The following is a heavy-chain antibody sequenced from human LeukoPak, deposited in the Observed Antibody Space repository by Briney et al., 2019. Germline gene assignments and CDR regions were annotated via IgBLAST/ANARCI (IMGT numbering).Heavy chain of an antibody. Sequence: SVKVSCKASGFTFTSSAMQWVRQARGQRLEWIGWIVVGSGNTNYAQKFQERVTITRDMSTSTAYIELSSLRSEDTAVYYCAALTTVVTPGPTLTFDYWGQGTLVTVSS. CDR2: IVVGSGNT. J-gene: IGHJ4*02. D-gene: IGHD4-23*01. V-gene: IGHV1-58*02. CDR3: AALTTVVTPGPTLTFDY. CDR1: GFTFTSSA.